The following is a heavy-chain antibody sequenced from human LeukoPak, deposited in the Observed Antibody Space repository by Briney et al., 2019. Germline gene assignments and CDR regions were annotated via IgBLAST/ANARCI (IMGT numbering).Heavy chain of an antibody. CDR3: AKDRKRGATPNWFDP. CDR2: ISYDGSNK. V-gene: IGHV3-30-3*01. J-gene: IGHJ5*02. Sequence: GRSLRLSCAASGFTFSSYAMHWVRQAPGKGLEWVAVISYDGSNKYYADSVKGRFTISRDNSKNTLYLQMNSLRAEDTAVYYCAKDRKRGATPNWFDPWGQGTLVTVSS. D-gene: IGHD1-26*01. CDR1: GFTFSSYA.